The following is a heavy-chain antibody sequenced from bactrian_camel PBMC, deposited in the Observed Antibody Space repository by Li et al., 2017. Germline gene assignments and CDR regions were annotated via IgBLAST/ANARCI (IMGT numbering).Heavy chain of an antibody. J-gene: IGHJ4*01. CDR1: GFQFSDYP. Sequence: VQLVESGGGLVQPGGSLRLSCIASGFQFSDYPMSWVRQVAGKELEWIAQIDYSGTLTRYNNGMEGRFTISRDNAKNTLYLQMNSLKPEDTAVYYCTRSYFGASHNTFAFWGQGTQVTVS. V-gene: IGHV3S42*01. D-gene: IGHD1*01. CDR3: TRSYFGASHNTFAF. CDR2: IDYSGTLT.